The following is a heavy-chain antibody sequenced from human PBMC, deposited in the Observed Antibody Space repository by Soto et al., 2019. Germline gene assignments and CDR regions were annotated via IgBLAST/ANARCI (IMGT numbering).Heavy chain of an antibody. CDR1: GYTFTSYY. J-gene: IGHJ4*02. CDR3: ASTKKITGTTLTIDY. CDR2: INPSGGST. Sequence: GASVKVSCKASGYTFTSYYMHWVRQAPGQGLEWMGIINPSGGSTSYAQKFQGRVTMTRDTSTSTVYMELSSLRSEDTAVYYCASTKKITGTTLTIDYWGQGTLVTVSS. V-gene: IGHV1-46*01. D-gene: IGHD1-7*01.